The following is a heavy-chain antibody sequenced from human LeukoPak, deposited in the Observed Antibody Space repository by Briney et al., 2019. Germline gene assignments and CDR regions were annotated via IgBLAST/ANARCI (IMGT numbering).Heavy chain of an antibody. CDR3: ARDGQFEYSGYGSDY. D-gene: IGHD5-12*01. CDR2: ISSSNSTI. CDR1: GFTFSSYS. J-gene: IGHJ4*02. Sequence: PGGSLRLSCAASGFTFSSYSMNWVRQAPGKGLEWVSYISSSNSTIYYADSVKGRFTISRDNAKNSLYLQMNSLRAEDTAVYYCARDGQFEYSGYGSDYWGQGTLVTVSS. V-gene: IGHV3-48*01.